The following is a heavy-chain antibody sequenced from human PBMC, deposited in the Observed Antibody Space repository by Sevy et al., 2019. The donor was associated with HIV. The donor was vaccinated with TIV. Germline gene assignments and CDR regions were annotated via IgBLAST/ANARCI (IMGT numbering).Heavy chain of an antibody. CDR1: GFTFSSYS. V-gene: IGHV3-48*02. Sequence: GGSLRLSCAASGFTFSSYSMNWVRQAPGKGLEWVSYISSSSSTIYYADSVKGRFTISRDNAKNSLYLQMNSVGDEDTAVYYCARDRGSGGVDYWGQGTLVTVSS. D-gene: IGHD3-10*01. J-gene: IGHJ4*02. CDR3: ARDRGSGGVDY. CDR2: ISSSSSTI.